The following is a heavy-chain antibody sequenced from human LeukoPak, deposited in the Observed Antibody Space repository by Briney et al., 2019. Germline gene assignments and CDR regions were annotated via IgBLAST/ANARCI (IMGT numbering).Heavy chain of an antibody. V-gene: IGHV1-2*02. D-gene: IGHD1-1*01. CDR3: ARADTTDAFDI. CDR1: GYTFTDYY. Sequence: ASVKVSCKPSGYTFTDYYIHWVRQAPGQGLEWMGWINPNSGGTNYAQNFQGRATMTRDTSISTAYMELGRLRSDDTAVYYCARADTTDAFDIWGQGTMVTVSS. CDR2: INPNSGGT. J-gene: IGHJ3*02.